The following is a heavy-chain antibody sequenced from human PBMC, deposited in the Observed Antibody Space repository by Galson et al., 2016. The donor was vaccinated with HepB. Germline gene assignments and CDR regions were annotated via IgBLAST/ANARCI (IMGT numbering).Heavy chain of an antibody. CDR2: INGGGSST. CDR3: ARGHSANSFILDC. V-gene: IGHV3-74*01. Sequence: SLRLSCAASGFTSSSYWMNWFRQAPGKEMVWVSRINGGGSSTTYADSVKGRFTISRDNAKNTLYLQMSSLRAEDTAVYYCARGHSANSFILDCWGQGTLVTVSS. D-gene: IGHD4/OR15-4a*01. CDR1: GFTSSSYW. J-gene: IGHJ4*02.